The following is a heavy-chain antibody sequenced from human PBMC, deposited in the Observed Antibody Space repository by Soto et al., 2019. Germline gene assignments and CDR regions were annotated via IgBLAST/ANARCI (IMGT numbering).Heavy chain of an antibody. CDR2: IKQDGGDQ. V-gene: IGHV3-7*03. J-gene: IGHJ4*02. Sequence: GALRLSCAASGFTFSNYWMIWVRQAPGKGLEWVANIKQDGGDQYYVDSVKGRFSISRDNAKNSLYLQMNSLRAEDTSVYYCARDEAIDYWGQGTLVTVSS. CDR3: ARDEAIDY. CDR1: GFTFSNYW.